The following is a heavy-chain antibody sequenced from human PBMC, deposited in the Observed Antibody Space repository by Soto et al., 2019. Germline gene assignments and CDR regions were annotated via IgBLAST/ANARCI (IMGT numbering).Heavy chain of an antibody. CDR2: ICSSEAT. J-gene: IGHJ4*02. CDR3: ARPNWESSGLYYFDY. D-gene: IGHD3-22*01. V-gene: IGHV4-4*07. Sequence: PXETLCLSCTVSGASITNYCLSGIRQTAGKGLEWIGRICSSEATLYSPSLESRVTMSVDTSKNQLALKLSSVTAADSAVYFCARPNWESSGLYYFDYWGQGTLVTVSS. CDR1: GASITNYC.